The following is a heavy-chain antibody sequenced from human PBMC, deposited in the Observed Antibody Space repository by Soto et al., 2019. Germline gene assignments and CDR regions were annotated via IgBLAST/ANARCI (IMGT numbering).Heavy chain of an antibody. V-gene: IGHV3-23*01. CDR1: GFTFSTYA. CDR3: TKSRSAMVYYFDF. CDR2: ISATGAKT. D-gene: IGHD1-20*01. J-gene: IGHJ4*02. Sequence: EVQVLESGGGLVQPGGSLRLSCAASGFTFSTYAMNWVRQAPGKGLEWVSGISATGAKTYSADSVKGRFTISRDNPKDTVYLEMNSLRAEDTAVYYCTKSRSAMVYYFDFWGLGARVTVSS.